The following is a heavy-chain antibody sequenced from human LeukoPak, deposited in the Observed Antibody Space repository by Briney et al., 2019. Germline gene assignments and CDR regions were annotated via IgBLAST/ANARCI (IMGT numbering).Heavy chain of an antibody. D-gene: IGHD3-10*01. CDR1: GFTFSSYW. Sequence: GGSLRLSCAASGFTFSSYWMTWVRQAPGKGLEWVSVIYSGGSTYYADSVKGRFTISRDNSKNTLYLQMNSLRAEDTAVYYCARDRITMVDDGMDVWGQGTTVTVSS. CDR3: ARDRITMVDDGMDV. CDR2: IYSGGST. V-gene: IGHV3-53*01. J-gene: IGHJ6*02.